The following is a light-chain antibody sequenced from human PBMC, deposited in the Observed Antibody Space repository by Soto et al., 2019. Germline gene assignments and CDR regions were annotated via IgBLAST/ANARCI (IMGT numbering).Light chain of an antibody. CDR1: SNDVGGYNY. CDR3: SSFTSTSTFV. J-gene: IGLJ1*01. CDR2: EVS. V-gene: IGLV2-14*01. Sequence: QSALTQPASVSGSPGQPITISCTGTSNDVGGYNYVSWFQQHPGKAPKLLIFEVSNRPSGVSNRFSGSKSGNTASLTISGLQAEDEADYYCSSFTSTSTFVFGTGTKLTVL.